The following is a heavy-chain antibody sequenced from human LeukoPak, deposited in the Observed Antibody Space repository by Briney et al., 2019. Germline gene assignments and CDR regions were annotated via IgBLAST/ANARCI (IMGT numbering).Heavy chain of an antibody. J-gene: IGHJ3*01. CDR1: GYTFTAYY. CDR3: ARESSSADAYDF. Sequence: ASVKVSCKASGYTFTAYYIHWVQQAPGQGIEWVGRINPNSGATNYAPKFQGRVTMTRDTSINTAYMELSRLRSDDTAFYYCARESSSADAYDFWGHGTMVTVSS. D-gene: IGHD6-6*01. CDR2: INPNSGAT. V-gene: IGHV1-2*06.